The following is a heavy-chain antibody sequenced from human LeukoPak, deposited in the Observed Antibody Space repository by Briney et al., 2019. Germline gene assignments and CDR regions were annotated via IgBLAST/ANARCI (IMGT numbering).Heavy chain of an antibody. CDR1: GFTFSTYS. CDR2: LDASGANT. CDR3: AKVGPPSTVTTTFEY. J-gene: IGHJ4*02. V-gene: IGHV3-23*01. D-gene: IGHD1-14*01. Sequence: GGSLRLSCAASGFTFSTYSMHWVRQAPGKGLEWVSALDASGANTYYADSVKGRFTISRDNSKNTLYLQMNSLRVEDTALYYCAKVGPPSTVTTTFEYWGQGTLVTVSS.